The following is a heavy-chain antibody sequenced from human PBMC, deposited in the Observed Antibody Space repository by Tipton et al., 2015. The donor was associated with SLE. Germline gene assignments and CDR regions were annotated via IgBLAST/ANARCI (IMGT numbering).Heavy chain of an antibody. D-gene: IGHD2-21*01. Sequence: QLVQSGAEVKKPGESLKISCKTPGYIFTDYWVGWVRQMPGKGLEWMGIIYPDDSETGYSPSFQGQIIVSADKSINTAYLQWSSLTASDTAMYYCARSGIVGSFDIWGQGTMVTVSS. CDR3: ARSGIVGSFDI. CDR2: IYPDDSET. CDR1: GYIFTDYW. J-gene: IGHJ3*02. V-gene: IGHV5-51*01.